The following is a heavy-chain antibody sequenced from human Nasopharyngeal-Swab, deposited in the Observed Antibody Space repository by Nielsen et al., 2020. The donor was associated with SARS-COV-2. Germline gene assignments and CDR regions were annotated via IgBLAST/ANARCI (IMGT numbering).Heavy chain of an antibody. V-gene: IGHV4-59*01. CDR3: ARAGGWLQWIDY. D-gene: IGHD5-24*01. CDR1: GGSISSYY. CDR2: IYYSGST. Sequence: SDTLSLICTPSGGSISSYYWSWIRQPPGKGLEWIGYIYYSGSTNYNPSLKSRVTISVDTSKNQFSLKLSPVTAADTAVYYCARAGGWLQWIDYWGQGTLVTVSS. J-gene: IGHJ4*02.